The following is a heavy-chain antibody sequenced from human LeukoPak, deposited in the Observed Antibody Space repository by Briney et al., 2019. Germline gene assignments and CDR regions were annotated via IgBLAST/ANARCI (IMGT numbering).Heavy chain of an antibody. D-gene: IGHD3-3*01. V-gene: IGHV4-34*01. J-gene: IGHJ4*02. CDR2: INHSGST. CDR1: GGSFSGYY. Sequence: PSETLSLTCAVYGGSFSGYYWSWIRQPPGKGLEWIGEINHSGSTNYNLSLKSRVTISVDTSKNQFSLKLSSVTAADTAVYYCARAYSYDFWSGYFGFDYWGQGTLVTVSS. CDR3: ARAYSYDFWSGYFGFDY.